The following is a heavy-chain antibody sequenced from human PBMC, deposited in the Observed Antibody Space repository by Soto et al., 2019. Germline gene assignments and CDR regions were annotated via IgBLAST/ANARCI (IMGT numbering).Heavy chain of an antibody. J-gene: IGHJ4*02. V-gene: IGHV3-33*06. D-gene: IGHD6-19*01. Sequence: GGSLRLSCAASGFTSSLYAIHWVRQAPGKGLEWVAAIWGDGSDKKYADSVKGRFTVSRDNSKNTLYLQMNSLRDEDTAVYYCAKPGYLEQWLVRGYFDYWGQGTMVTVSS. CDR1: GFTSSLYA. CDR2: IWGDGSDK. CDR3: AKPGYLEQWLVRGYFDY.